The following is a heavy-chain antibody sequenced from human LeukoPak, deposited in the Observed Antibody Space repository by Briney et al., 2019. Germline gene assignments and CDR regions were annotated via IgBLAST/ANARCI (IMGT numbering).Heavy chain of an antibody. V-gene: IGHV4-59*01. Sequence: SETLSLTCTVSGGSISSYYWSWIRQPPGKGLEWIGYIYSSGSTNYNPSLKSRITISVDTSKNQFSLKLSSVAAADTAVYYCARFAYCGGHCWYYFDYWGQGSLVTVSS. CDR1: GGSISSYY. CDR3: ARFAYCGGHCWYYFDY. J-gene: IGHJ4*02. D-gene: IGHD2-21*02. CDR2: IYSSGST.